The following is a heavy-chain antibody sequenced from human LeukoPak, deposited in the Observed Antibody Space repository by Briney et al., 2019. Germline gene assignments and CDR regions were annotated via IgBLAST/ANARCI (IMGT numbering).Heavy chain of an antibody. D-gene: IGHD2-2*01. Sequence: GASVKVSCKASGYTFTSYDINWVRQAPGQGLEWMGIINPSSGDTTYAQKFRGRVTMTRDTSTSTVYMELSSLISEDTAVYFCATEKYCSRTTCSGSFDYWGQGTLVTVSS. J-gene: IGHJ4*02. V-gene: IGHV1-46*01. CDR1: GYTFTSYD. CDR3: ATEKYCSRTTCSGSFDY. CDR2: INPSSGDT.